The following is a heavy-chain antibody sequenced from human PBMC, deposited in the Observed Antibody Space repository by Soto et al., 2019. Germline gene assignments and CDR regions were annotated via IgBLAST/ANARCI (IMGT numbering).Heavy chain of an antibody. Sequence: EVQLVESGGGLVQPGGSLRLSCAASGFTVSNNYMTWVRQAPGKGLEWVSVIYSGGSTFYADSVKGRFTIARDNSKNKRYLQMNSLRAGDTAVYYCARDGATYYFGAGSYTHYYGMDVWGQGTTVTVSS. CDR1: GFTVSNNY. V-gene: IGHV3-66*01. CDR3: ARDGATYYFGAGSYTHYYGMDV. D-gene: IGHD3-10*01. CDR2: IYSGGST. J-gene: IGHJ6*02.